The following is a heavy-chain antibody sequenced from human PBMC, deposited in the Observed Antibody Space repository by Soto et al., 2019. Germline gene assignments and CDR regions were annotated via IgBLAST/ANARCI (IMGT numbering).Heavy chain of an antibody. J-gene: IGHJ6*02. CDR2: ISAYNGNT. CDR1: GYTFTSYG. V-gene: IGHV1-18*01. CDR3: ARVEDTAMVLGGIGYYGMDV. D-gene: IGHD5-18*01. Sequence: QVQLVQSGAEVKKPGASVKVSCKASGYTFTSYGISWVRQAPGQGLEWMGWISAYNGNTNYAQKLQGRVTMTTDTSXXTXYXXLRSLRSDDTAVYYCARVEDTAMVLGGIGYYGMDVWGQGTTVTVSS.